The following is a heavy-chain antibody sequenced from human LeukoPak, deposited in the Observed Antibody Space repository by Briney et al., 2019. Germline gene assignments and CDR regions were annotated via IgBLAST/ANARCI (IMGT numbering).Heavy chain of an antibody. J-gene: IGHJ6*03. CDR2: INPNRGGT. CDR3: ARDKTRGYDANYYSYMDV. D-gene: IGHD5-12*01. CDR1: GYTFTGYY. V-gene: IGHV1-2*02. Sequence: ASVKVSCKASGYTFTGYYMHWVRQAPGQGLERMGWINPNRGGTNYAQKFQGRVTMTRDTSISTAYMELSRLRSDDTAVYYCARDKTRGYDANYYSYMDVWGKGTTVTVSS.